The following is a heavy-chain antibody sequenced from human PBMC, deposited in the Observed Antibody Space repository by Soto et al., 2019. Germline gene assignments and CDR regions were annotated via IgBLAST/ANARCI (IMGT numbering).Heavy chain of an antibody. J-gene: IGHJ4*02. D-gene: IGHD6-19*01. V-gene: IGHV3-74*01. CDR2: INSDGSST. CDR3: AVAVAGPTAIGY. CDR1: GFTFSSYW. Sequence: EVQLVESGGGLVQPGGSLRLSCAASGFTFSSYWMHWVRQAPGKGLVWVSRINSDGSSTSYADSVKGRFTISRDNAKNTLYLQMNSLRAEDTSVYYCAVAVAGPTAIGYWGQGTLVTVSS.